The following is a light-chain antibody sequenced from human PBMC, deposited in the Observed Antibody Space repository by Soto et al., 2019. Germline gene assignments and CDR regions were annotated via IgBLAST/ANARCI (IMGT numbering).Light chain of an antibody. J-gene: IGKJ4*01. Sequence: DIQMTQSPSTLSASVGSRVTITCRASQSVSSWLAWYQQKPGKAPKVLIYDASSLESGVPSRFSGSGSGTEFTLTISSLQPDDFATYYCQQYNSYSPTFGGGTKVDIK. CDR2: DAS. CDR3: QQYNSYSPT. CDR1: QSVSSW. V-gene: IGKV1-5*01.